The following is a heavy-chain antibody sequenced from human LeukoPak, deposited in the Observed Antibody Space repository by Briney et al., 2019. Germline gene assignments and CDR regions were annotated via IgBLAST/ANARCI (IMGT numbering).Heavy chain of an antibody. D-gene: IGHD6-6*01. CDR2: ISGSGGST. J-gene: IGHJ3*02. CDR3: ARGLRIAARYDAFDI. CDR1: GFTFSSYA. Sequence: GGTLRLSCAASGFTFSSYAMSWVRQAPGKGLEWVSAISGSGGSTYYADSVKGRFTISRDNSKNTLYLQMNSLRAEDTAVYYCARGLRIAARYDAFDIWGQGTMVTVSS. V-gene: IGHV3-23*01.